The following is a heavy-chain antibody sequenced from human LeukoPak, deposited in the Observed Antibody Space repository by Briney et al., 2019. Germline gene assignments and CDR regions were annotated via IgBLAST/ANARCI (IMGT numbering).Heavy chain of an antibody. J-gene: IGHJ4*02. CDR3: ARGQLWPDY. CDR2: IYYSGST. V-gene: IGHV4-39*07. Sequence: SETLSLTCTVSGGSISSSSYYWGWIRQPPGKGLEWIGSIYYSGSTYYNPSLKSRVTISVDTSKNQFSLKLSSVTAADTAVYYCARGQLWPDYWGQGTLVTVSS. CDR1: GGSISSSSYY. D-gene: IGHD5-18*01.